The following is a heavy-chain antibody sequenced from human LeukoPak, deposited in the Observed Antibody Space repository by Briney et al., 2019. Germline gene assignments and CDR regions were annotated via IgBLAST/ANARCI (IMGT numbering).Heavy chain of an antibody. CDR3: ARRRSCSGGSCYEDFDY. CDR2: IYPGDSDT. Sequence: GESLKISCKGSGYSFTSYWIGWVRQMPGKGLEWMGIIYPGDSDTGYSPSFQGQVTISADKSISAAYLQWNSLKASDTAMYYCARRRSCSGGSCYEDFDYWGPGTLVTVSS. J-gene: IGHJ4*02. V-gene: IGHV5-51*01. D-gene: IGHD2-15*01. CDR1: GYSFTSYW.